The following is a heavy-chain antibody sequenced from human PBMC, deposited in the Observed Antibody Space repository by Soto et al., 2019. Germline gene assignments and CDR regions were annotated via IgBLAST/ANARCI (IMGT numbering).Heavy chain of an antibody. Sequence: GSLRLSCAASGFTFNDAWMNWVRQAPGKGLEWVGRIKSKTDGGAADYAAPVKDRFTISRDDSKSTVYLTMDSLTTEDTAVYYCMTDRQYRPAVWGQGTLVTVSS. CDR1: GFTFNDAW. J-gene: IGHJ4*02. CDR2: IKSKTDGGAA. V-gene: IGHV3-15*07. CDR3: MTDRQYRPAV. D-gene: IGHD3-16*02.